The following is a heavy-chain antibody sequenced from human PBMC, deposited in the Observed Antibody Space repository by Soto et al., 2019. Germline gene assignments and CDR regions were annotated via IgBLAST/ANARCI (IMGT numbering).Heavy chain of an antibody. CDR1: GFSFTTYG. Sequence: GGSLRLSCAASGFSFTTYGMSWVRQAPGKGLEWVSDLSSTGPYTYLADSVKGRFTISRDNSKNTLYLQMKNLRFDDTAVYFCTKSWICDKNWFDAWGKGPLLAVSS. CDR3: TKSWICDKNWFDA. V-gene: IGHV3-23*01. D-gene: IGHD5-12*01. CDR2: LSSTGPYT. J-gene: IGHJ5*02.